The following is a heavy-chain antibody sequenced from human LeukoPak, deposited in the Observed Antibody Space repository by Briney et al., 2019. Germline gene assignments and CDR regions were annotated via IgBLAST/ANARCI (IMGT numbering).Heavy chain of an antibody. D-gene: IGHD3-3*01. V-gene: IGHV1-8*01. J-gene: IGHJ4*02. CDR2: MNPNRGNT. CDR3: ARKKPGYSDFWSGYSVDFDY. Sequence: ASVKVSCKASGYTFTGYYMHWLRQAPGQGLEWMGWMNPNRGNTGYAQKFQGRVTMTRNTSIRTAYMELSSLRSEDTAVYYCARKKPGYSDFWSGYSVDFDYWGQGTLVTVSS. CDR1: GYTFTGYY.